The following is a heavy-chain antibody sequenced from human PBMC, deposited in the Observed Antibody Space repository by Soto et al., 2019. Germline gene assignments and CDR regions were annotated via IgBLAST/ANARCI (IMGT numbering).Heavy chain of an antibody. J-gene: IGHJ6*03. CDR3: ARLYGSGSYTAKYYYYMDV. V-gene: IGHV3-20*01. Sequence: PGGSLRLSCADSGFTYVDYGMSWVRQAPGKGLEWVSGINWNGGSTGYADSVKGRFTISRDNAKNSLYLQMNSLRAEDTALYHCARLYGSGSYTAKYYYYMDVWGKGTTVTVSS. D-gene: IGHD3-10*01. CDR1: GFTYVDYG. CDR2: INWNGGST.